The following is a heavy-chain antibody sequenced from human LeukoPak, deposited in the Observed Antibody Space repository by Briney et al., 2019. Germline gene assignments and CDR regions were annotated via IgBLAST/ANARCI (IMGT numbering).Heavy chain of an antibody. D-gene: IGHD3-22*01. V-gene: IGHV4-34*01. Sequence: PSETLSLTCAVYGGSFSGYYWSWIRQPPGKGLEWIGGINHSGSTNYNPSLKSRVTISVDTSKNQFSLKLSSVTAADTAVYYCARGPPSGYYLLPLDYWGQGTLVTVSS. CDR3: ARGPPSGYYLLPLDY. CDR2: INHSGST. J-gene: IGHJ4*02. CDR1: GGSFSGYY.